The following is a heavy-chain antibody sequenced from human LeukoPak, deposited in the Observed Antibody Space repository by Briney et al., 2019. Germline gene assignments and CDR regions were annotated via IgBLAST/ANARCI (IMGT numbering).Heavy chain of an antibody. CDR1: GFTVSSNY. CDR3: AREARRIVVVPAAIGY. CDR2: IYSGGST. V-gene: IGHV3-53*01. D-gene: IGHD2-2*01. Sequence: PGGSLRLSCAASGFTVSSNYMSWVRQAPGEGLEWVSVIYSGGSTYYADSVKGRFTISRDNSKNTLYLQMNSLRAEDTAVYYCAREARRIVVVPAAIGYWGQGTLVTVSS. J-gene: IGHJ4*02.